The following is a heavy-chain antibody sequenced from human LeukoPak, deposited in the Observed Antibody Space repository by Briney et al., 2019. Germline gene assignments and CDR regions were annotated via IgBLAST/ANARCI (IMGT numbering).Heavy chain of an antibody. Sequence: VASVKVSCKASGYTFTSYGISWVRQAPGQGLEWMGWISAYNGNTNYAQKLQGRVTMTTDTSTSTAYLELRSLRSDDTAVYYCARPRGSYAYLYFDLWGRGTLVTVSS. V-gene: IGHV1-18*01. J-gene: IGHJ2*01. D-gene: IGHD3-16*01. CDR2: ISAYNGNT. CDR3: ARPRGSYAYLYFDL. CDR1: GYTFTSYG.